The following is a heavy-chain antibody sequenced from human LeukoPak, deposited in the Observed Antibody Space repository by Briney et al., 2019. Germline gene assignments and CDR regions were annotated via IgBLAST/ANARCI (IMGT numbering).Heavy chain of an antibody. CDR1: GYTFTGYY. V-gene: IGHV1-2*02. CDR3: VRFHTNGWYGLDY. D-gene: IGHD6-19*01. J-gene: IGHJ4*02. Sequence: ASVKVSCKASGYTFTGYYVHWVRQAPGQGLEWMGWINPKSGGTKYAQKFQGRVTMTRDTSISTAYMELSSLRSDDTAVYYCVRFHTNGWYGLDYWGQGTLVAVSS. CDR2: INPKSGGT.